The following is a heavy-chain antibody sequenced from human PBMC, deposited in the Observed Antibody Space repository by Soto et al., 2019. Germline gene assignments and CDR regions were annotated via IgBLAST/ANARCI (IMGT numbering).Heavy chain of an antibody. CDR1: GVPYNSFA. Sequence: QAQLVQSGAEVKKPGSSVKVSCKASGVPYNSFALSWVRQAPGQGLEWIGGIIPVFGTATYAQKFKRRDTITAEESTSTAYMELSSLTSEDTAVYYCARFLGGAGSYYDGQNYNYYNGMDVWGQGTTVTVSS. CDR3: ARFLGGAGSYYDGQNYNYYNGMDV. CDR2: IIPVFGTA. V-gene: IGHV1-69*01. D-gene: IGHD3-10*01. J-gene: IGHJ6*02.